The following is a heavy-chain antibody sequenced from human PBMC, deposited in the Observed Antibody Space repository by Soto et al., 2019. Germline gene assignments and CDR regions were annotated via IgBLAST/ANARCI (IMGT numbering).Heavy chain of an antibody. CDR2: IYYSGST. D-gene: IGHD3-3*01. J-gene: IGHJ4*02. Sequence: QVQLQEPGPGLVKPSQTLSLTCTVSGGSISSGDYYWSWIRQPPGKGLEWIGYIYYSGSTYYNPSLKSRVTIPVDTSKNQFSLKLSSVTAADTAVYYCARLDLDAVRGWDFDYWGQGTLVTVSS. CDR3: ARLDLDAVRGWDFDY. CDR1: GGSISSGDYY. V-gene: IGHV4-30-4*01.